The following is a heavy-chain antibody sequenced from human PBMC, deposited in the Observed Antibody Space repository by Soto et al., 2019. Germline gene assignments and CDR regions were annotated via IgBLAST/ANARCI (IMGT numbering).Heavy chain of an antibody. CDR1: GFIFSSYA. CDR2: ISGSGRTT. D-gene: IGHD3-3*01. Sequence: HPGGSLRLSCAASGFIFSSYAMHWVRQAPGKGLEWVSSISGSGRTTDYADFVKGRFTISRDSSKDALYLEMNSLRAEDTAVYFCAKDPYSDVWSGYYPYFDYWAQGILVTVSS. J-gene: IGHJ4*02. CDR3: AKDPYSDVWSGYYPYFDY. V-gene: IGHV3-23*01.